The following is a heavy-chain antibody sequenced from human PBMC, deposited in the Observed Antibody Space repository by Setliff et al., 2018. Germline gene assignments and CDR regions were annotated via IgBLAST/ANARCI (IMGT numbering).Heavy chain of an antibody. V-gene: IGHV4-4*08. J-gene: IGHJ4*02. Sequence: KPSETLSLTCNVSGGSMRSHYWNWIRQPPGKGPEWIGYVYSTGTTTYNPLLKSRATMSVDTSRKNFSLRLTSVTAADTAVYYCARGGSTIASRPDLVYFDSWGRGALVTVSS. CDR1: GGSMRSHY. CDR3: ARGGSTIASRPDLVYFDS. D-gene: IGHD6-6*01. CDR2: VYSTGTT.